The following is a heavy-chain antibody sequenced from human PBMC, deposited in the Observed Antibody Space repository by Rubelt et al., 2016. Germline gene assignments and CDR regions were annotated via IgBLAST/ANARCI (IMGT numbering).Heavy chain of an antibody. V-gene: IGHV4-59*01. CDR2: IHYSGST. CDR3: VRANYFDY. Sequence: QVQLQESGPGLVKPSETLSLTCTVSGGSISSYYWSWIRQPPGKGLEWIGDIHYSGSTNYSPSLKSRVTISGDTSKNRFSRKLPSIIAADTAVYYWVRANYFDYWGQGTLVTVSS. J-gene: IGHJ4*02. CDR1: GGSISSYY.